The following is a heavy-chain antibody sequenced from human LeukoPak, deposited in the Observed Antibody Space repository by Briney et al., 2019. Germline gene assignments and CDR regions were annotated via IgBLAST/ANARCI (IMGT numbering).Heavy chain of an antibody. Sequence: GGSLRLSCAASGFTVSSNYMSWVRQAPGKGLEWVSVIYSGGSTYYADSVKGRFTISRDNSKNTLYLQMNSLRAEDTAVYYCARGATVTTFALDYWGQGTLVTVSS. D-gene: IGHD4-17*01. CDR3: ARGATVTTFALDY. CDR2: IYSGGST. J-gene: IGHJ4*02. CDR1: GFTVSSNY. V-gene: IGHV3-66*01.